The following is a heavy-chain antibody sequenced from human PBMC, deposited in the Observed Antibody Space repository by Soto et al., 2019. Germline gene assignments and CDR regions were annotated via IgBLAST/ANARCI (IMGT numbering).Heavy chain of an antibody. V-gene: IGHV3-33*01. J-gene: IGHJ4*02. Sequence: QVQLVESGGGVVQPGRSLRLSCAASGFTFSSYGMHWVRQAPGKGLEWVAVIWYDGSNKYYADSVKGRFTISRDNSKNTLYLQMNSRRAEATAVYYWARAQKYCSSTSCYTRLDYWGQGTLVTVSS. D-gene: IGHD2-2*02. CDR2: IWYDGSNK. CDR1: GFTFSSYG. CDR3: ARAQKYCSSTSCYTRLDY.